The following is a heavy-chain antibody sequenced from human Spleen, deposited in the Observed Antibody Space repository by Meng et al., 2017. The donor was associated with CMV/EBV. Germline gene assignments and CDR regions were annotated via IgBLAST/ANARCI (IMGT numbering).Heavy chain of an antibody. Sequence: QGQRKESGHGLGKPSGTLSLTGAVSGGSISSSNWWSWVRQPPGKGLEWIGEIYHSGSTNYNPSLKSRVTISVDKSKNQFSLNLSSVTAADTAVYYCARVGQWLPIDYWGQGTLVTVSS. CDR2: IYHSGST. CDR3: ARVGQWLPIDY. V-gene: IGHV4-4*02. CDR1: GGSISSSNW. D-gene: IGHD6-19*01. J-gene: IGHJ4*02.